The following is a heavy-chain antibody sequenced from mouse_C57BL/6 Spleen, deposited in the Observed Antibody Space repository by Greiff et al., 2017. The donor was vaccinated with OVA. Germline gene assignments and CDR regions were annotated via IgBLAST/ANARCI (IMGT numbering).Heavy chain of an antibody. D-gene: IGHD3-3*01. CDR3: ARGEGAMDY. J-gene: IGHJ4*01. CDR2: IYPRSGNN. CDR1: GYTFTSYG. Sequence: VQLQQSGAELARPGASVKLSCKASGYTFTSYGISWVKQRTGQGLEWIGEIYPRSGNNYYTEQFKGKATLTADKSSSTAYMGLRSLTSKDAAVYFCARGEGAMDYWGQGTSVTVSS. V-gene: IGHV1-81*01.